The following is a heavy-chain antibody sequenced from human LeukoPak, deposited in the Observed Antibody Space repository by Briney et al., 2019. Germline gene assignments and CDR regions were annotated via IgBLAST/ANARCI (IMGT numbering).Heavy chain of an antibody. V-gene: IGHV4-31*03. Sequence: SETLSLTCTVSGGSISSGGYYWSWIRQHPGKGLEWIGYIYYSGSTYYNPSLKSRVTISVDTSKNQFSLKLSSVTAADTAVYYCARGHVRGMDVWGKGTTVTVSS. D-gene: IGHD6-6*01. CDR1: GGSISSGGYY. CDR3: ARGHVRGMDV. CDR2: IYYSGST. J-gene: IGHJ6*04.